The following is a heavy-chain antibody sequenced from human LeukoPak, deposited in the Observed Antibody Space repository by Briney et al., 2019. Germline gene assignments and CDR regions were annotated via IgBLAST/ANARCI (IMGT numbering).Heavy chain of an antibody. CDR1: GGSISSYY. CDR3: ARGYYSGGSCYRGYFDY. CDR2: IYYSGST. J-gene: IGHJ4*02. Sequence: SETLSLTCTVSGGSISSYYWSWIRQPPGKGLEWIGYIYYSGSTNYNPSLKSRVTISVDTSKNQFSLKLSSVTAADTAVYYCARGYYSGGSCYRGYFDYWGQGTLVTVSS. V-gene: IGHV4-59*01. D-gene: IGHD2-15*01.